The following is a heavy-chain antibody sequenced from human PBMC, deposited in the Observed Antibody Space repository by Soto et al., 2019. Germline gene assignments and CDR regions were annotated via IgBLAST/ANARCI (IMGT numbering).Heavy chain of an antibody. Sequence: EVQLVESGGGLVKPGGSLRLSCAASGSTFSHAWMSWVRQVPGKGLGWVARVKSRAAGGTTDYAAPVKGRFTISRDDSKNTLYLQMNSLKTDDTAVYYCTTLGFDPWGQGTLVTVSS. V-gene: IGHV3-15*01. CDR3: TTLGFDP. J-gene: IGHJ5*02. CDR1: GSTFSHAW. CDR2: VKSRAAGGTT.